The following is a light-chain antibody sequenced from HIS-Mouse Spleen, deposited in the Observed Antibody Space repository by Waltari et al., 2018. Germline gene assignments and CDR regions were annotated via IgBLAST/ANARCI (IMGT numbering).Light chain of an antibody. Sequence: QSVLTQPPSASGTPGQRVTISCSGSSSNIGSNYVYWYQQLPGTAPKLLIYRNNPRPYGVPDRFSGSKSGTSASLAISGLRSEDEADYYCAAWDDSRNYVFGTGTKVTVL. CDR3: AAWDDSRNYV. CDR2: RNN. CDR1: SSNIGSNY. J-gene: IGLJ1*01. V-gene: IGLV1-47*01.